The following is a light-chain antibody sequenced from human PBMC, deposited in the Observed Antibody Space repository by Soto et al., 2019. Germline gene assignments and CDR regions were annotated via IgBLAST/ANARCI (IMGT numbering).Light chain of an antibody. J-gene: IGKJ2*01. CDR3: QQYGGSPYT. CDR1: QSVSSSY. CDR2: GAS. Sequence: EIVLTQSPGTLSLSPGERVTLSCRASQSVSSSYLAWYQHKRGQAPRLLIYGASSRATGIPDRFNGGGSGTDFTLTISRLEPEDFAVYYCQQYGGSPYTFGQGTKLEIK. V-gene: IGKV3-20*01.